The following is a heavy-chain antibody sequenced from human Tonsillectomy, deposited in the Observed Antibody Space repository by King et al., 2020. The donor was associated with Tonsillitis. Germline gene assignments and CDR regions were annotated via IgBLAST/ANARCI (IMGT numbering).Heavy chain of an antibody. D-gene: IGHD3-22*01. CDR3: VRGGWFYDDSSGLPDDY. V-gene: IGHV3-7*03. J-gene: IGHJ4*02. CDR2: IKQDGSEK. CDR1: GFTFTTYW. Sequence: VQLVESGGGLVQPGGSLRLSCAVSGFTFTTYWMSWVRQAPGKGLEAVANIKQDGSEKNYVDSVKGRFTISRDNARNSLYLQMDSLRAEDTAVYYCVRGGWFYDDSSGLPDDYWGQGTLVTVSS.